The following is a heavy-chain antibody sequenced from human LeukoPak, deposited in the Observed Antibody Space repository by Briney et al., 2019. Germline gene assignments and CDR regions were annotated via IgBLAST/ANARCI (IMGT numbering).Heavy chain of an antibody. V-gene: IGHV4-34*01. CDR1: GGSFSGYY. J-gene: IGHJ6*03. D-gene: IGHD3-3*01. CDR3: ARAPHYDPYYMDV. CDR2: INHSGST. Sequence: SETLSLTCAVYGGSFSGYYWSWIRQPPGKGLEWIGEINHSGSTSYNPSLKSRVTISVDTSKNQFSLKLSSVTAADTAVYYCARAPHYDPYYMDVWGKGTTVTVSS.